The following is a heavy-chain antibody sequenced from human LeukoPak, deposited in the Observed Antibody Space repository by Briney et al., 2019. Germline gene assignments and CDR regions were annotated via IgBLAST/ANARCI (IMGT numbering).Heavy chain of an antibody. CDR3: ARGNTRSWFDP. CDR1: GFTFSSYD. Sequence: GGSLRLSCAASGFTFSSYDMHWVRQATGKGLEWVSAIGTAGDTYYPGSVKGRFTISRENAKNSLYLQMNSLRAGDTAVYYCARGNTRSWFDPWGQGTLVTVS. J-gene: IGHJ5*02. CDR2: IGTAGDT. V-gene: IGHV3-13*01.